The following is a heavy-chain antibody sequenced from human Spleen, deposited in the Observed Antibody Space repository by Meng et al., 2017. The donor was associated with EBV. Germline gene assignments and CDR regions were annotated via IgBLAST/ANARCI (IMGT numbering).Heavy chain of an antibody. Sequence: QVQLVQSGAEVKKPGASVKISCKASGYRFTSYGISWVRQAPRQGLEWMGRISAYNGNRNYGQKLQGRVTMTTDTSTSTAYMELRSLRSDDTAVYYCARDLEDGDFDYWGQGTLVTVSS. CDR3: ARDLEDGDFDY. CDR2: ISAYNGNR. D-gene: IGHD5-24*01. J-gene: IGHJ4*02. V-gene: IGHV1-18*01. CDR1: GYRFTSYG.